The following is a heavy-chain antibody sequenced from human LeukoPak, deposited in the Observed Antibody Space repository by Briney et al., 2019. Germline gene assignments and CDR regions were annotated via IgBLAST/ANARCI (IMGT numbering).Heavy chain of an antibody. CDR2: IRYDGSNK. J-gene: IGHJ6*03. V-gene: IGHV3-30*02. D-gene: IGHD2-2*02. Sequence: GGSLRLSCAASGFTFSSYGMHWVRQAPGKGLEWVAFIRYDGSNKYYADSVKGRFTISRDNSKNTLYLQMNSLRAEDTAVYYCAKDGYCSSTSCYMDYYYYMDVWGKGTTVTVSS. CDR1: GFTFSSYG. CDR3: AKDGYCSSTSCYMDYYYYMDV.